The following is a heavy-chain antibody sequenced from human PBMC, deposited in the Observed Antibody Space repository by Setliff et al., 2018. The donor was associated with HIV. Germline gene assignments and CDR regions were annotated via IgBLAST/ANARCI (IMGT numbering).Heavy chain of an antibody. J-gene: IGHJ4*02. CDR2: IYYSGSA. D-gene: IGHD5-18*01. Sequence: SETLSLTCTVSGGSISSGDYFLSWIRQAPGKGLEWIGCIYYSGSAYYNPSLQSRVTISVDTSKNQVSLKLNSMTAADTAVYYCARLEVRSFYGYRNSPDYWGQGTLVTVSS. V-gene: IGHV4-30-4*08. CDR3: ARLEVRSFYGYRNSPDY. CDR1: GGSISSGDYF.